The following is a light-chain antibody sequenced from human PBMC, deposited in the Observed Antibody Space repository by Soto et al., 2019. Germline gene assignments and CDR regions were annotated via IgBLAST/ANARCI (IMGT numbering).Light chain of an antibody. V-gene: IGLV7-43*01. CDR3: LLFYSDVWV. CDR1: TGPVTSAYY. Sequence: QAVVTQEPSLTVSPGGTVTLTCASNTGPVTSAYYPNWFQQKPGQAPRALICSTSNRHPWTPVRFAGSLLGGKAALTLSGAQPEDEAEYYCLLFYSDVWVFGGGTKVTVL. J-gene: IGLJ3*02. CDR2: STS.